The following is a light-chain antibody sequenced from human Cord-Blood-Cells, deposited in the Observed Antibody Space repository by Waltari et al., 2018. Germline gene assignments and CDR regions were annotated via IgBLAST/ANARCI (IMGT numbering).Light chain of an antibody. V-gene: IGLV2-14*01. CDR3: SSYTSSSNVV. J-gene: IGLJ2*01. Sequence: QSALTQPASVSGSPGQSITISCTGTSSDVGGYNYVPWYQQHPGKAPKLMIYDVSNRPSGVSNRFSDSKSGNTASLTISGLQAEDEADYYCSSYTSSSNVVFGGGTKLTVL. CDR2: DVS. CDR1: SSDVGGYNY.